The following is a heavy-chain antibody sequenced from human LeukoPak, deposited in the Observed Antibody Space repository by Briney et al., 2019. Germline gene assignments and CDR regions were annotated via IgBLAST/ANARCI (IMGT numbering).Heavy chain of an antibody. J-gene: IGHJ6*02. CDR1: GGSISSYY. D-gene: IGHD3-10*01. Sequence: PSETLSLTCTVSGGSISSYYWSWIRQPAGKGLEWIGRIYTSGSTNYNPSLKSRVTMSVDTSKNQFSLKLSSVTAADTAVYYCARGGGGSGRTSRGDVGHYGMDVWGQGTTVTVSS. V-gene: IGHV4-4*07. CDR3: ARGGGGSGRTSRGDVGHYGMDV. CDR2: IYTSGST.